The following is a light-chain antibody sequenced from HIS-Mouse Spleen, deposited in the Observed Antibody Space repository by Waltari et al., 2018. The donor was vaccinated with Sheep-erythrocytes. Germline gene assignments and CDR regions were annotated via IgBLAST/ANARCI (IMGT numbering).Light chain of an antibody. J-gene: IGLJ3*02. CDR3: CSYAGSSTPWV. Sequence: QSALTQPRSVSGSPGQSVTISCTGTSSDVGGYNYVSWYQQHPGKAPKLMIYDVSKRPSGFSNRFSGSKSGNTASLTISGLQAEDEADYYCCSYAGSSTPWVFGGGTKLTVL. V-gene: IGLV2-11*01. CDR2: DVS. CDR1: SSDVGGYNY.